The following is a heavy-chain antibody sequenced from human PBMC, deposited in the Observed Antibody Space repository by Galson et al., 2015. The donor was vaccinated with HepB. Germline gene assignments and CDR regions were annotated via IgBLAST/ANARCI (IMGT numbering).Heavy chain of an antibody. CDR2: ISGSSYTM. CDR3: ASLSGAALSGAFDM. CDR1: GFTFSSYG. V-gene: IGHV3-48*02. D-gene: IGHD1-26*01. Sequence: SLRLSCAASGFTFSSYGMNWVRQAPGKGLEWLSYISGSSYTMYYADSVNGRFTISGDNAKDSLYLRMNGLRDDDTAVYYCASLSGAALSGAFDMWGQGTMVTVSS. J-gene: IGHJ3*02.